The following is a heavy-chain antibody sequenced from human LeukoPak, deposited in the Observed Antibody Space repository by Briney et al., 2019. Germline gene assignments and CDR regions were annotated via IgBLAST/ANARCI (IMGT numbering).Heavy chain of an antibody. CDR2: ISGLSSYT. CDR1: GFTFSDYD. J-gene: IGHJ4*02. D-gene: IGHD3-16*01. Sequence: GGSLRLSCSASGFTFSDYDMNWVRQAPGKGLEWVSSISGLSSYTYYGESVKGRFSISRDNAKNSLYLQMNTLGAEDTATYYCGRAFPPLRTSSAGDLWGQGILVTVSS. V-gene: IGHV3-21*01. CDR3: GRAFPPLRTSSAGDL.